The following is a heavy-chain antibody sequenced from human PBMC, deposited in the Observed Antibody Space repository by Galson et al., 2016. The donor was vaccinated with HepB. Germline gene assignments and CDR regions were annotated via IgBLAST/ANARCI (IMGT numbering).Heavy chain of an antibody. CDR1: GGSVSSSSYSYY. CDR2: FHSSGIT. Sequence: ETLSLTCSVSGGSVSSSSYSYYWSWIRQPPGKGLEWIGTFHSSGITYHNPSLSSRVTISVDTSKNQLSLQLTSVTAADTAVYYCSRQWSLRVALAGSPFDHWGQGTLVTVSS. J-gene: IGHJ4*02. CDR3: SRQWSLRVALAGSPFDH. D-gene: IGHD6-19*01. V-gene: IGHV4-39*01.